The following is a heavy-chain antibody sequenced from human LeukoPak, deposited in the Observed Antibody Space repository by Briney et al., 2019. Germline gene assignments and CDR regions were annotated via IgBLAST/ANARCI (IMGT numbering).Heavy chain of an antibody. J-gene: IGHJ4*02. D-gene: IGHD2-21*02. Sequence: SETLSLTCTVSGDSISSYYWSWIRQPAGKGLEWIGRIYASGTTNYNPSLKSRVTMSVDTSKNEFSLNLISVTAADTAVFYCARQGMGDHRVFDYWGQGTLVSVSS. V-gene: IGHV4-4*07. CDR3: ARQGMGDHRVFDY. CDR1: GDSISSYY. CDR2: IYASGTT.